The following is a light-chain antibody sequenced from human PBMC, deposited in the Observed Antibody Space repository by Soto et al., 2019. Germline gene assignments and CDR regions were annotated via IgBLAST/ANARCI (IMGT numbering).Light chain of an antibody. CDR2: GAS. V-gene: IGKV1-9*01. Sequence: DIQLTQSPSFLSASVGDRVTVTCRSSQDISSYLAWYQQKPGKAPKILIYGASTLQSGVPPRFGGSGSGTAFTLTISSLQSEDFALYYCQQYNNWPITFGQGTRLEIK. CDR1: QDISSY. CDR3: QQYNNWPIT. J-gene: IGKJ5*01.